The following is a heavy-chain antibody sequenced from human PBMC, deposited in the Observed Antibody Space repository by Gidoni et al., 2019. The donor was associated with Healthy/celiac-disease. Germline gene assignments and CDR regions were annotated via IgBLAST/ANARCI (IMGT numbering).Heavy chain of an antibody. CDR1: GGSISSGSYY. V-gene: IGHV4-61*02. J-gene: IGHJ6*02. Sequence: QVQLQESGPGLVKPSQTLSLTCTVSGGSISSGSYYWSWIRQPAGKGLEWIGRIYTSGSTNYNPSLKSRVTISVDTSKNQFSLKLSSVTAADTAVYYCARDERSYGWVDYYYYGMDVWGQETTVTVSS. CDR2: IYTSGST. D-gene: IGHD5-18*01. CDR3: ARDERSYGWVDYYYYGMDV.